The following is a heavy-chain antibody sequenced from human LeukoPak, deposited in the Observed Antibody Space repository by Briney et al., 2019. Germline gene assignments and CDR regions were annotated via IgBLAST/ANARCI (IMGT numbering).Heavy chain of an antibody. V-gene: IGHV1-69*13. CDR3: ARSHDSSGYYVYYFDY. CDR2: IIPIFGTA. CDR1: GYTFTSYG. D-gene: IGHD3-22*01. J-gene: IGHJ4*02. Sequence: SVKVSCKASGYTFTSYGISWVRQAPGQGLEWMGGIIPIFGTANYAQKFQGRVTITADESTSTAYMELSSLRSEDTAVYYCARSHDSSGYYVYYFDYWGQGTLVTVSS.